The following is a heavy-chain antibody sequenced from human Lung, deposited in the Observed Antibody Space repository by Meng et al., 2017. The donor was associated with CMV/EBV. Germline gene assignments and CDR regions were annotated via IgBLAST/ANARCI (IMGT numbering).Heavy chain of an antibody. J-gene: IGHJ6*02. CDR3: TTEEYFSYYYGMDV. D-gene: IGHD2/OR15-2a*01. Sequence: GESXKISCAASGFTFGNACMSWVRQAPGKGLEWVGHIKSKTDGGTTDYGAHVKGRLTISRDDSKNTLYLQMNRLKTEDTAVYYCTTEEYFSYYYGMDVWVQGTXVTVSS. CDR2: IKSKTDGGTT. CDR1: GFTFGNAC. V-gene: IGHV3-15*01.